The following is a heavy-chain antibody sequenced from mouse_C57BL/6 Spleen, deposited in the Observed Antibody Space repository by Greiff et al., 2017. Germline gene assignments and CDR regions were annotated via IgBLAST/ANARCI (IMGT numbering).Heavy chain of an antibody. V-gene: IGHV1-42*01. D-gene: IGHD2-5*01. Sequence: VQLKESGPELVKPGASVKISCKASGYSFTGYYMNWVKQSPEKSLEWIGEINPSTGGTTYNQKFKAKATLTVDKSSSTAYMQLKSLTSEDSAVDYCARDSNFDYWGQGTTLTVSS. J-gene: IGHJ2*01. CDR2: INPSTGGT. CDR1: GYSFTGYY. CDR3: ARDSNFDY.